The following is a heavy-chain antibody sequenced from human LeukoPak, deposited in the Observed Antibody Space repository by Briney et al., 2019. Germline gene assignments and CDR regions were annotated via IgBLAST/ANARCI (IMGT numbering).Heavy chain of an antibody. D-gene: IGHD2-2*01. V-gene: IGHV1-69*13. CDR2: IIPIFGTA. CDR1: GGTFSSYA. CDR3: ARAVVPAAQNSGFDY. J-gene: IGHJ4*02. Sequence: SVKVSCKASGGTFSSYAISWVRQAPGQGLEWMGGIIPIFGTANCAQKFQGRVTITADESTSTAYMELSSLRSEDTAVYYCARAVVPAAQNSGFDYWGQGTLVTVSS.